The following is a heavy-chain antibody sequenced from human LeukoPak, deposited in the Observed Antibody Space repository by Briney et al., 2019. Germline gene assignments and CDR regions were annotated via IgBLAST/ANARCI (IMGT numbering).Heavy chain of an antibody. CDR3: ARDYADYVGYFFFDY. CDR1: GFTFNNYA. CDR2: NSGGGETT. V-gene: IGHV3-23*01. J-gene: IGHJ4*02. D-gene: IGHD4-17*01. Sequence: GGSLRLSCAPSGFTFNNYAMNCVRQAPGKGLEWVSSNSGGGETTYYAGSAKGRFTISRDNSQNTLYLQMNSLRAEDTAVYYCARDYADYVGYFFFDYWGQGTLVTVSS.